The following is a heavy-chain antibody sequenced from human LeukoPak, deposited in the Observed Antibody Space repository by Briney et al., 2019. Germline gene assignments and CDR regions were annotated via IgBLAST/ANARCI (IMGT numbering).Heavy chain of an antibody. V-gene: IGHV4-34*01. CDR3: ARGRRVPAAIYYYYYYMDV. J-gene: IGHJ6*03. CDR2: INHSGST. Sequence: SETLSLTCAVYGGSLSGYYWSWIRQPPGKGLEWIGEINHSGSTNYNPSLKSRVTISVDTSKNQFSLKLSSVTAADTAVYYCARGRRVPAAIYYYYYYMDVWGKGTTVTISS. CDR1: GGSLSGYY. D-gene: IGHD2-2*01.